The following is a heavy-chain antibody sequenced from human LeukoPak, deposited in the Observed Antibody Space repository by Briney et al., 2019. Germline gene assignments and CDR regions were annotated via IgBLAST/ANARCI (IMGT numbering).Heavy chain of an antibody. CDR2: IYYTGCT. D-gene: IGHD3-16*01. J-gene: IGHJ5*02. CDR3: AREDYVWASYTP. V-gene: IGHV4-59*11. CDR1: GGSISSHY. Sequence: SETLSLTCTVSGGSISSHYWSWIRQPPGKGLEWIGYIYYTGCTNYNPSLKSRVTISVDTSKNQFSLKLSSVTAADTAVYYCAREDYVWASYTPWGQGTLVTVSS.